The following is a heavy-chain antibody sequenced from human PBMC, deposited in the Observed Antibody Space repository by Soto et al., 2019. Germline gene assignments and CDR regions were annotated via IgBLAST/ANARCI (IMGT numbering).Heavy chain of an antibody. V-gene: IGHV3-23*01. Sequence: WGSLRFACASSGFSFSSYRMLWVRQAPGKRLEAVSSIRGSGDKTYYKDSVKGRFTISIDNSKNTVDLQMNSLRPEDTPVYYCAKILSTVPNYYYGMDAWGQGTPVTVSS. D-gene: IGHD4-17*01. CDR3: AKILSTVPNYYYGMDA. CDR2: IRGSGDKT. J-gene: IGHJ6*01. CDR1: GFSFSSYR.